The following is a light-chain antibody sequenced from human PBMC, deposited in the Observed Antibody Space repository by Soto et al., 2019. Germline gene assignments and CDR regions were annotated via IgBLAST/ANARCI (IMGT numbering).Light chain of an antibody. V-gene: IGKV3-15*01. CDR3: QQYNNWPLTWT. J-gene: IGKJ1*01. Sequence: EIVMTQSPATLSLSPGERATLSCRASQSVNSNLAWYQQKAAQAPRLLIYGASTRATGIPARFSGSGSGTEFTLTISSLQSEDFAVYYCQQYNNWPLTWTFGQGTKVDIK. CDR1: QSVNSN. CDR2: GAS.